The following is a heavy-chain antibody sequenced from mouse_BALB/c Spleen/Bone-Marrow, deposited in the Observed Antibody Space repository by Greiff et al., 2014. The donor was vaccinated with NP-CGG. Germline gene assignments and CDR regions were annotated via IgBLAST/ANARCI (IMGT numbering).Heavy chain of an antibody. J-gene: IGHJ2*01. Sequence: DVQLVESGGGLVKPGGSLKLSCAASGFAFSSYDMSWVRQTPEKRLEWVAYISSGGGSTYYPDTVKGRFTISRDNAKNTLYLQMSSLKSEDTAMYYCAREVLRDYFDYWGQGTTLPVSS. D-gene: IGHD1-1*01. CDR1: GFAFSSYD. CDR3: AREVLRDYFDY. V-gene: IGHV5-12-1*01. CDR2: ISSGGGST.